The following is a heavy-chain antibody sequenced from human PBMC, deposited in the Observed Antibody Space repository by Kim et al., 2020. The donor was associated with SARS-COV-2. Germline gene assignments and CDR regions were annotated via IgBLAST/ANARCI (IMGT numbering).Heavy chain of an antibody. CDR2: ISSNGGST. D-gene: IGHD3-22*01. CDR1: GFTFSSYA. Sequence: GGSLRLSCSASGFTFSSYAMHWVRQAPGKGLEYVSAISSNGGSTYYADSVKGRFTISRDNSKNTLYLQMSSLRAEDTAVYYCVKDVTMIVVAPEAFDIWGQGAMVTVSS. V-gene: IGHV3-64D*06. J-gene: IGHJ3*02. CDR3: VKDVTMIVVAPEAFDI.